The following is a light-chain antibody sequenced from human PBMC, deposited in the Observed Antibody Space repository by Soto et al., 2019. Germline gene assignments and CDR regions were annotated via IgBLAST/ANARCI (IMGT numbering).Light chain of an antibody. CDR1: SSDVGGYNY. CDR3: CSFTSTSTPYV. CDR2: DVS. Sequence: QSVLTQPASVSGSPGQSITISCTGTSSDVGGYNYVSWYQQHPGKAPKLMIYDVSNRPSGVSSRFSASKSGNTASLTISGLQAEDEADYYCCSFTSTSTPYVFGTGTRSPS. J-gene: IGLJ1*01. V-gene: IGLV2-14*01.